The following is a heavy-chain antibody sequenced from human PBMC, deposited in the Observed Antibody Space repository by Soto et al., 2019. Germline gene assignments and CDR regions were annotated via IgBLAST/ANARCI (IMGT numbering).Heavy chain of an antibody. CDR1: GFTFSSYA. CDR2: ISDSGGST. Sequence: EVQLLESGGALVQPGGSLRLSCAASGFTFSSYAMSWVRQAPGKGLEWVSAISDSGGSTYYADSVKGRFTISRDNSKNTLYLQMNSLRAEDTAVYYCAKDKGAYTSVWLDYWGQGTLVTVSS. CDR3: AKDKGAYTSVWLDY. D-gene: IGHD6-19*01. J-gene: IGHJ4*02. V-gene: IGHV3-23*01.